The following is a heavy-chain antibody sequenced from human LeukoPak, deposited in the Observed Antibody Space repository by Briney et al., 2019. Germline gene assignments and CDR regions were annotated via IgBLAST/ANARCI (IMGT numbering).Heavy chain of an antibody. V-gene: IGHV1-2*02. D-gene: IGHD6-13*01. CDR1: GYTFTGYY. CDR3: ARDRGLAAAGALYGNYYYYYMDV. J-gene: IGHJ6*03. CDR2: INPNSGGT. Sequence: ASVKVSCKASGYTFTGYYMHWVRQAPGQGLEWMGWINPNSGGTNYAQKFQGRVTMTRDTSISTAYMELSRLRSDDTAVYYCARDRGLAAAGALYGNYYYYYMDVWGKGTTVTVSS.